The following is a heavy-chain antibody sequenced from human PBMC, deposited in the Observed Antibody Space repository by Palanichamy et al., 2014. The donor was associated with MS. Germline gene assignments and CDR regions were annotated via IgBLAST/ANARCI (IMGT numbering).Heavy chain of an antibody. CDR2: IYPGDSDT. D-gene: IGHD6-13*01. Sequence: EVQLVQSGAEVKKPGESLKISCKGSGYTFSIYWIDWVRQMPGKGLEWMGIIYPGDSDTRYSPSFQGQVTISADKSINTVYLQWSSLKASDTAMYYCASPTPPVAAAGTGAFDIWGQGTMVTVSS. CDR1: GYTFSIYW. V-gene: IGHV5-51*01. J-gene: IGHJ3*02. CDR3: ASPTPPVAAAGTGAFDI.